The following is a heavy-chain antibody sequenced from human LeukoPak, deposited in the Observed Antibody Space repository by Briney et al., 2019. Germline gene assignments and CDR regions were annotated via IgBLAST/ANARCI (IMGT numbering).Heavy chain of an antibody. CDR1: GFTFSTYT. J-gene: IGHJ4*02. CDR2: ITEDGSEK. V-gene: IGHV3-7*01. Sequence: GGSLSLSCAASGFTFSTYTMSWVRQAPRKGLEWVANITEDGSEKYYVDSVKGRFTISRDNARNPLYLQMNSLRAEDTAVYYCASGRQLGYWGQGTLVTVSS. D-gene: IGHD6-13*01. CDR3: ASGRQLGY.